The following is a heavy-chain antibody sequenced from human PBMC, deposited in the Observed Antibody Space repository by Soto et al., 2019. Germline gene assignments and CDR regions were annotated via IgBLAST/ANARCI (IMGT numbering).Heavy chain of an antibody. J-gene: IGHJ5*02. CDR1: GGTFSSHA. Sequence: SEKVSCKASGGTFSSHAISWVRQAPGQGLECMGGIIPIFGTANYAQKFQGRVTITADESTSTAYMELSSLRSEDTAVYYCARDGARVSQWELLEGDLFAPCGQGTLVTRLL. D-gene: IGHD1-26*01. CDR3: ARDGARVSQWELLEGDLFAP. CDR2: IIPIFGTA. V-gene: IGHV1-69*13.